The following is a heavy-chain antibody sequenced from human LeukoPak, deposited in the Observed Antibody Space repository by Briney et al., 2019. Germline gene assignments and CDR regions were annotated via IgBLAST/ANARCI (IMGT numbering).Heavy chain of an antibody. Sequence: PSETLSLTCTVSGGSISSYYWSWIRQPPGEGLEWIGYIYYSGSTNYNPSLKSRVTISVDTSKNQFSLKLSSVTAADTAVYYCARRYYYDSSGYYLNWGQGTLVTVSS. J-gene: IGHJ4*02. CDR3: ARRYYYDSSGYYLN. CDR2: IYYSGST. CDR1: GGSISSYY. V-gene: IGHV4-59*08. D-gene: IGHD3-22*01.